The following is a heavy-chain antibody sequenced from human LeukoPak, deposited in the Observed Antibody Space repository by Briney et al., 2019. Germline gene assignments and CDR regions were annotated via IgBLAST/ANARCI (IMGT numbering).Heavy chain of an antibody. CDR3: ARGHYYDSSGHDAFDI. CDR1: GGSTSSYY. CDR2: IYYSGST. D-gene: IGHD3-22*01. Sequence: PSETLSLTCTVSGGSTSSYYWSWIRQPPGKGLEWIGYIYYSGSTNYNPSLKSRVTISVDTSKNQFSLKLSSVTVADTAVYYCARGHYYDSSGHDAFDIWGQGTMVTVSS. V-gene: IGHV4-59*01. J-gene: IGHJ3*02.